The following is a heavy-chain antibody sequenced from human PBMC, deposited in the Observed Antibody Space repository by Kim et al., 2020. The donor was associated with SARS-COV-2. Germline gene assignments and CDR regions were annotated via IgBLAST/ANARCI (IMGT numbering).Heavy chain of an antibody. CDR2: ISGSGGST. V-gene: IGHV3-23*01. D-gene: IGHD6-13*01. CDR1: GFTFSSYA. J-gene: IGHJ4*02. Sequence: GGSLRLSCAASGFTFSSYAMSWVRQAPGKGLEWVSAISGSGGSTYYADSVKGRFTISRDNSKNTLYLQMNSLRAEDTAGYYCAKDKGRIAAAGTLSGFDYWGQGTLVTVSS. CDR3: AKDKGRIAAAGTLSGFDY.